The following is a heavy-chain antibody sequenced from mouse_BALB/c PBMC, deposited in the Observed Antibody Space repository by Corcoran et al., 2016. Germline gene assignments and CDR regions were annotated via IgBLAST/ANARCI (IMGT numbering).Heavy chain of an antibody. J-gene: IGHJ4*01. CDR3: SREPYAMDY. V-gene: IGHV9-3-1*01. Sequence: QIQLVQSGPELKKPGETVKISCKTSGYTFTNYGMNWVKQAPGKGLKWMGWINTYTGEPTYADDFKGRFAFSLETSASTAYLQINNLKKEDTATYFWSREPYAMDYWGQGTSVTVSS. CDR1: GYTFTNYG. CDR2: INTYTGEP.